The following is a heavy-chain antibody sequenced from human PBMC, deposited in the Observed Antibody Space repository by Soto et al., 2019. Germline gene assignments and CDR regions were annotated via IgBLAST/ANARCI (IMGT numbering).Heavy chain of an antibody. D-gene: IGHD3-22*01. CDR1: GFTVSSNY. Sequence: GGSLRLSCAASGFTVSSNYMSWVRQAPGKGLEWVSVIYSGGSTYYADSVKGRFTISRDNSKNSLYLQMNSLRAEDTAVYYCARDPVPTHPGDYYDSSGYYQAFYGMDVWGQGTTVTVSS. J-gene: IGHJ6*02. V-gene: IGHV3-53*01. CDR2: IYSGGST. CDR3: ARDPVPTHPGDYYDSSGYYQAFYGMDV.